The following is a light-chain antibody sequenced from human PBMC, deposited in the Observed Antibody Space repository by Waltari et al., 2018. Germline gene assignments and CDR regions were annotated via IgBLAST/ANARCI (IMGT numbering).Light chain of an antibody. CDR3: QQRTNGPPVT. Sequence: EIVLTQSPATLSLSPGERATLSCRASQSVSTYLAWYQHKPGQAPRLLIYDASNRATDIPARLSGSGSGTDFTLTISSLEPDDFAVYYCQQRTNGPPVTFGQGTRLDLK. J-gene: IGKJ5*01. CDR1: QSVSTY. CDR2: DAS. V-gene: IGKV3-11*01.